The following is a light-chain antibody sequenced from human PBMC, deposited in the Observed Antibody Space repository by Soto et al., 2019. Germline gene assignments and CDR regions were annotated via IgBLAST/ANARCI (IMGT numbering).Light chain of an antibody. Sequence: QSALTQPPSASGTPGQRITISCSGSSSNIGSNTVNWYQQFPGTAPKLLMYSDNQRPSGVPDRFSGSKSGTSASLAISGLQSEDEADYYCAAWDDSLNGPWVFGGGTKLTVL. CDR1: SSNIGSNT. J-gene: IGLJ3*02. CDR3: AAWDDSLNGPWV. V-gene: IGLV1-44*01. CDR2: SDN.